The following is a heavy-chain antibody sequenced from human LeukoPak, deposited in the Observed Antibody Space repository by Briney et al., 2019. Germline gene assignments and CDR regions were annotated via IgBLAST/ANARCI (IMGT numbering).Heavy chain of an antibody. J-gene: IGHJ4*02. CDR1: GFTFSSYA. Sequence: GGSLRLSCAASGFTFSSYAMHWVRQAPGKGLEWVAVISYDGGNKYYADSVKGRFTISRDNSKNTLYLQMNSLRAEDTAVYYCARPAVNYDILTGFDYWGQGTLVTVSS. CDR2: ISYDGGNK. V-gene: IGHV3-30-3*01. D-gene: IGHD3-9*01. CDR3: ARPAVNYDILTGFDY.